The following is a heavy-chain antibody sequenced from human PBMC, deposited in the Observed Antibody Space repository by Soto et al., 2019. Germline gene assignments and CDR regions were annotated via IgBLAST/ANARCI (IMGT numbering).Heavy chain of an antibody. J-gene: IGHJ4*02. Sequence: ASVKVSCKASGYTFTSYGISWVRQAPGQGLEWVGWISGYNGDTNYAQKVQDRVTMTTDTSTSTAHMELRSLRSDDTAVYFCARDGYCITTSCSGSKFDYWGQGTLVTVSS. CDR2: ISGYNGDT. CDR3: ARDGYCITTSCSGSKFDY. V-gene: IGHV1-18*01. D-gene: IGHD2-2*03. CDR1: GYTFTSYG.